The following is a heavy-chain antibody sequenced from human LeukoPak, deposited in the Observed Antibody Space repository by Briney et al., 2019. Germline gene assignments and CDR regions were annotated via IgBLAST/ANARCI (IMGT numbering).Heavy chain of an antibody. CDR1: GGTFSSYA. V-gene: IGHV1-69*01. CDR3: ARGGSGSSSLSYPGTLYH. CDR2: IIPIFGTA. Sequence: GASVKLSCKASGGTFSSYAISWVRQAPGQGLEWMGAIIPIFGTANYAQKLQGRVTITADESTSTAYMELSSLRSEDTAVYYCARGGSGSSSLSYPGTLYHWGQGTLVTVFS. J-gene: IGHJ4*02. D-gene: IGHD3-10*01.